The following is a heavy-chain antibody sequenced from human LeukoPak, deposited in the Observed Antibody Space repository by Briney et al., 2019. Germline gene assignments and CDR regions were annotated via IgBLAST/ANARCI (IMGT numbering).Heavy chain of an antibody. CDR2: IYYSGST. CDR1: GGSISSYY. Sequence: PSETLSLTCTVSGGSISSYYWSWIRQPPGKGLEWIGYIYYSGSTNYNPSLKSRVTISVDTSKNQFSLKLSSVTAADTAVYYCARDQGRLQPRYYFDYWGQGTLVTVSS. CDR3: ARDQGRLQPRYYFDY. D-gene: IGHD5-24*01. V-gene: IGHV4-59*01. J-gene: IGHJ4*02.